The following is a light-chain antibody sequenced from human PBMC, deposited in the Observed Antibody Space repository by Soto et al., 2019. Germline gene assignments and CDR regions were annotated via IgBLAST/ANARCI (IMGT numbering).Light chain of an antibody. CDR3: QQRSNWPIT. V-gene: IGKV3-15*01. J-gene: IGKJ5*01. CDR2: GAS. Sequence: VMSQSPANLSVSPGERDPFPCRASQSVGINVAWYQQKPGQAPRLLIYGASTRATGSPDRFSASGSATEFTLTISSLLSEDFAVYYCQQRSNWPITFGQGTRLAI. CDR1: QSVGIN.